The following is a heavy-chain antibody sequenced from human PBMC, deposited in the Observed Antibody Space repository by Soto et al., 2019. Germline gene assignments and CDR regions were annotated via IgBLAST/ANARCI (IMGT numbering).Heavy chain of an antibody. J-gene: IGHJ4*02. D-gene: IGHD3-16*01. CDR1: GFTFDRYA. V-gene: IGHV3-48*02. CDR2: ISPGSVAV. CDR3: VRDHLWAFDY. Sequence: DVHLVESGGGLVQPGGYVRLSCEASGFTFDRYAMNWVRQAPGKGLEWLSWISPGSVAVEYSDSVTGRFTVSRDDAKNLLSLQMNSLKDEDTAIYYGVRDHLWAFDYWGQGTRVTVSS.